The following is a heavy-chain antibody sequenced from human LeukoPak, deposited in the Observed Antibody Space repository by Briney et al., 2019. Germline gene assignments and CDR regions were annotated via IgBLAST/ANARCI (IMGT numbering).Heavy chain of an antibody. CDR3: ARDHPGYCSGGSCYWGFDP. J-gene: IGHJ5*02. V-gene: IGHV1-2*06. CDR2: INPNSGGT. CDR1: GYTFTGYY. Sequence: ASVKVSCKASGYTFTGYYMHWVRQAPGQGLEWMGRINPNSGGTNYAQKFQGRVTMTRDTSISTAYMELSSLRSDDTAVYYCARDHPGYCSGGSCYWGFDPWGQGTLVTVSS. D-gene: IGHD2-15*01.